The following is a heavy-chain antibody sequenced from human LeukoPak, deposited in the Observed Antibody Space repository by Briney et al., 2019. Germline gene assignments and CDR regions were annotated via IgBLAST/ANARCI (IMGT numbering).Heavy chain of an antibody. V-gene: IGHV4-34*01. D-gene: IGHD3-16*01. CDR1: GGSFSGYY. CDR2: INHSGST. J-gene: IGHJ3*02. CDR3: ANDKGGGYGSDAFDI. Sequence: SETLSLTCAVYGGSFSGYYWSWIRQPQGKGLEWIGEINHSGSTNYNPSLKSRVTISVDTSKNQFSLKLSSVTAADTAVYYCANDKGGGYGSDAFDIWGRGTMVTVSS.